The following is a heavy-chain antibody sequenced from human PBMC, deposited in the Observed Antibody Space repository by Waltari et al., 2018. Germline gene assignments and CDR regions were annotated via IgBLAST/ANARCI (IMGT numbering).Heavy chain of an antibody. D-gene: IGHD6-6*01. Sequence: QLQLQESGPGLVKPSETLSLTCTVSGGSISSSSSYWGWLRQPPGKGLEWIGSIYYSGSTYYNPSLKSRVTISVDTSKNQFSLKLSSVTAADTAVYYCATYSSSYPYWGQGTLVTVSS. CDR3: ATYSSSYPY. CDR1: GGSISSSSSY. V-gene: IGHV4-39*07. CDR2: IYYSGST. J-gene: IGHJ4*02.